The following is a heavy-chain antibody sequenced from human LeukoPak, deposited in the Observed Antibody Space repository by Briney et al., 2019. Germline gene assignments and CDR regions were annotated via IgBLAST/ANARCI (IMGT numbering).Heavy chain of an antibody. CDR3: TTLGSFDY. D-gene: IGHD7-27*01. Sequence: SETLSLTCTVSGVSISSYYWSWIRQPPGKGLEWIGYRYYRGSTNYNPSLKSRVTISVDTSKNQFSLKLSSVTAADTAVYYCTTLGSFDYWGQGTLVTVSS. J-gene: IGHJ4*02. CDR1: GVSISSYY. V-gene: IGHV4-59*01. CDR2: RYYRGST.